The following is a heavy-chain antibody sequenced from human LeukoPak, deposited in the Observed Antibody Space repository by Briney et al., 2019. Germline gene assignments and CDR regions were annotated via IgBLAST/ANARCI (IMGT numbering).Heavy chain of an antibody. D-gene: IGHD2-15*01. V-gene: IGHV1-18*01. Sequence: ASVKVSCKASGYIFTSYGISWVRQAPGQGLEWMGWVSADGGSTNYAQMFHGRVTMTTDTSTTTAYMELSSLRSDDTAVYYCARDWYCSGGSCQDCFDPWGQGTLVTVSS. CDR3: ARDWYCSGGSCQDCFDP. CDR1: GYIFTSYG. CDR2: VSADGGST. J-gene: IGHJ5*02.